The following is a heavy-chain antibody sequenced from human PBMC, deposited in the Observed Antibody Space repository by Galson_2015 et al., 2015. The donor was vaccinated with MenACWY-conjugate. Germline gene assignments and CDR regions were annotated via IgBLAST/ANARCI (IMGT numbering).Heavy chain of an antibody. D-gene: IGHD6-19*01. J-gene: IGHJ4*02. CDR2: IHYSGST. CDR1: CASISTDY. V-gene: IGHV4-59*01. Sequence: SETLSLTCSVSCASISTDYWSWIRQPPGKGLEWSGYIHYSGSTKYNPSLKTRITMSLDTSENQFSLKLSSVTAADTAVYYCARWVAVKMIEYCGQGTLVTVSS. CDR3: ARWVAVKMIEY.